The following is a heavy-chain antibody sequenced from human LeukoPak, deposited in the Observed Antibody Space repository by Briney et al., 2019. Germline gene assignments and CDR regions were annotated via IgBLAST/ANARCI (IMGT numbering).Heavy chain of an antibody. D-gene: IGHD2-15*01. CDR3: ARATYCSGDSCYSGIFVY. Sequence: GSLRLSCAASGFTFSSYAMSWVRQAPGKGLEWIGEINHSGSTNYNPSLKSRVTISVDTSKNQFSLKLSSVTAADTAVYYCARATYCSGDSCYSGIFVYWGQGTLVTVSS. CDR2: INHSGST. V-gene: IGHV4-34*01. J-gene: IGHJ4*02. CDR1: GFTFSSYA.